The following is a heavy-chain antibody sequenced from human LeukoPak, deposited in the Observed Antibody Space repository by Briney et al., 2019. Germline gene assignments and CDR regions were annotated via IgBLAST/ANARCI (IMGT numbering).Heavy chain of an antibody. V-gene: IGHV3-21*01. CDR3: VRVHAAAGDY. Sequence: GGSLRLSCAASGFTFSSYTMNWVRQAPGKGLEWVSSISSTSSYIYYADSVKGRFTVSRDNAKNSLYLQMNSLRAEDTAVYYCVRVHAAAGDYWGQGTLVTVSS. CDR1: GFTFSSYT. CDR2: ISSTSSYI. J-gene: IGHJ4*02. D-gene: IGHD6-13*01.